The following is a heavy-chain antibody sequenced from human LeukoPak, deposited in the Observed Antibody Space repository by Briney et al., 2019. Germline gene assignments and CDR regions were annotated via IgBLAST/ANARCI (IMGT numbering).Heavy chain of an antibody. J-gene: IGHJ4*02. CDR2: IYYSGST. CDR1: GGSISSYY. Sequence: PSETLSLTCTVSGGSISSYYWSWIRQPPGKGLEWIGSIYYSGSTYYNPSLKSRVTISVDTSKNQFSLKLSSVTAADTAVYYCARGLGIVAPLDYWGQGTLVTVSS. CDR3: ARGLGIVAPLDY. D-gene: IGHD5-12*01. V-gene: IGHV4-59*01.